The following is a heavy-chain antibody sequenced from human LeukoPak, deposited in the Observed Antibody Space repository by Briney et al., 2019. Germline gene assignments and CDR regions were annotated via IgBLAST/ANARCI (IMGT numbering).Heavy chain of an antibody. Sequence: GGSLRLSCAASGFTFTSYGMTWVRQAPGKGLEWVANIKQDGSDKFYVDSVKGRFTISRDNAKNTLYLQMNSLRAEDTAVYYCARGYRGYHVDYWGQGTLVTVSS. CDR1: GFTFTSYG. V-gene: IGHV3-7*03. D-gene: IGHD5-12*01. CDR2: IKQDGSDK. J-gene: IGHJ4*02. CDR3: ARGYRGYHVDY.